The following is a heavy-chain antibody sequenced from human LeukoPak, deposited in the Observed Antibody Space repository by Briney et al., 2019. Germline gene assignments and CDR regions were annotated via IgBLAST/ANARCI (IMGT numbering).Heavy chain of an antibody. D-gene: IGHD3/OR15-3a*01. CDR3: ASEGRRGMIYY. V-gene: IGHV1-69*06. CDR1: GGTFSSYA. Sequence: TVKVSCKASGGTFSSYASSWVRQAPGQGLEWMGGIIPIFGTANYAQKFQDRVTITADKSTSTAYMELSSLRSEETAVYYCASEGRRGMIYYWGQGTLVTVSS. CDR2: IIPIFGTA. J-gene: IGHJ4*02.